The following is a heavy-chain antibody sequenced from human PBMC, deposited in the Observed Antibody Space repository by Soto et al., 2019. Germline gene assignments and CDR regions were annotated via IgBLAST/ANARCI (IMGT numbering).Heavy chain of an antibody. CDR3: ARGAWFGKGWFDP. J-gene: IGHJ5*02. CDR1: GGSISSGDYY. V-gene: IGHV4-30-4*01. D-gene: IGHD3-10*01. CDR2: IYYSGST. Sequence: SETLSLTCTVSGGSISSGDYYWSWIRQPPGKGLEWIGYIYYSGSTYYNPSLKSRVTISVDTSKNQFSLKLSSVTAADTAVYYCARGAWFGKGWFDPWGQGTLVTVSS.